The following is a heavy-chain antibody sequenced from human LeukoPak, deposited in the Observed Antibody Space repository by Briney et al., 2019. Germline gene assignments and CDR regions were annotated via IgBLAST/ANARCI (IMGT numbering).Heavy chain of an antibody. Sequence: AGGSLRLSCAASGFTFSNYAMTWVRQAPGIGLQWVSVISGSGGYTYYADSVKGRFTISRDNSKNTLYLQMNSLRAEDTAVYYCAKGEDDSSGYWGWDAFDIWGQGTMVTVSS. CDR2: ISGSGGYT. CDR3: AKGEDDSSGYWGWDAFDI. CDR1: GFTFSNYA. D-gene: IGHD3-22*01. J-gene: IGHJ3*02. V-gene: IGHV3-23*01.